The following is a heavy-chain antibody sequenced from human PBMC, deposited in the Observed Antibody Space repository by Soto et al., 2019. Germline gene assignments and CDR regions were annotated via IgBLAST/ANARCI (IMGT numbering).Heavy chain of an antibody. J-gene: IGHJ4*02. CDR2: ISYDGSNK. V-gene: IGHV3-30-3*01. CDR3: LLTGAAERGDY. CDR1: GFTFSSYA. Sequence: GGSLRLSCAASGFTFSSYAMHWVRQAPGKGLEWVAVISYDGSNKYYADSVKGRFTISRDNSKNTLYLQMNSLRAEDTAVYYCLLTGAAERGDYWGQGTLVTVSS. D-gene: IGHD6-13*01.